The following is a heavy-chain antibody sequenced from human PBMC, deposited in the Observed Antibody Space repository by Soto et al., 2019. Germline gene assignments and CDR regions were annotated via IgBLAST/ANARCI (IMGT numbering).Heavy chain of an antibody. CDR2: INPNSGGT. CDR1: GYTFTGYY. D-gene: IGHD6-19*01. V-gene: IGHV1-2*04. Sequence: ASVKVSCKASGYTFTGYYMHWVRQAPGQGLEWMGWINPNSGGTNYAQKFQGWVTMTRDTSISTAYMELSRLRSDDTAVYYCAREIAVAGTWEYYFDYWGQGTLVTVSS. J-gene: IGHJ4*02. CDR3: AREIAVAGTWEYYFDY.